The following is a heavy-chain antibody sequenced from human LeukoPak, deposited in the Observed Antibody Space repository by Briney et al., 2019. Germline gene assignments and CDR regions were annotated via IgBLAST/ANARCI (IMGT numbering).Heavy chain of an antibody. D-gene: IGHD2-2*01. CDR2: IYTSGST. Sequence: MPSQTLSLACTVSGGSISIYYWSWIRQPAGEGLEWIGRIYTSGSTNYNPSLKSRVTISVDKSKNQFSLKLSSVTAADTAVYYCARLGYCSSTRCYDYWGQGTLVTVSS. CDR3: ARLGYCSSTRCYDY. CDR1: GGSISIYY. V-gene: IGHV4-4*07. J-gene: IGHJ4*02.